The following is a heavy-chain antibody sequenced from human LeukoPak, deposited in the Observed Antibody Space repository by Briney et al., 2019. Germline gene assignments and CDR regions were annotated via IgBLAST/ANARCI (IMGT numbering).Heavy chain of an antibody. CDR1: GYTFTTYP. CDR3: ATAGQWLEFDY. Sequence: ASVKVSCKASGYTFTTYPINWVRQAPGKGLEWMGGFDPEDGETIYAQKFQGRVTMTEDTSTDTAYMELSNLRSEDTAVYYCATAGQWLEFDYWGQGTLVTVSS. V-gene: IGHV1-24*01. CDR2: FDPEDGET. D-gene: IGHD6-19*01. J-gene: IGHJ4*02.